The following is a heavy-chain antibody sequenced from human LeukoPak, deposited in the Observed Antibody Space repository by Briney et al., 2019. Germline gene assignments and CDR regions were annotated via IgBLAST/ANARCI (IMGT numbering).Heavy chain of an antibody. D-gene: IGHD6-19*01. CDR2: ISSDGSII. CDR1: GFTVSSNY. V-gene: IGHV3-74*01. J-gene: IGHJ4*02. CDR3: ARPAVAGLRAGGYDY. Sequence: PGGSLRLSCAASGFTVSSNYMSWVRQAPGKGLVWVSRISSDGSIINYADSVKGRFTISRDNAKNTLYLQMNSLRVEDTAVYYCARPAVAGLRAGGYDYWGQGTLVTVSS.